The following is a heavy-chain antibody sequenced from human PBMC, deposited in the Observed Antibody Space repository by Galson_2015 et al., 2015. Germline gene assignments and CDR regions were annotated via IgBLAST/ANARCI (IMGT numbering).Heavy chain of an antibody. Sequence: LSLTCIVSGGSINGASYYWSWIRQHPGQGLEWIGYIYNTGDTYYNPSLKSRLTISVDTSKSQFSLKLSSVTAADTAVYYCARERRSGSTNPHLDDWGQGTLVTVSS. CDR1: GGSINGASYY. CDR3: ARERRSGSTNPHLDD. V-gene: IGHV4-31*03. J-gene: IGHJ4*02. D-gene: IGHD3-10*01. CDR2: IYNTGDT.